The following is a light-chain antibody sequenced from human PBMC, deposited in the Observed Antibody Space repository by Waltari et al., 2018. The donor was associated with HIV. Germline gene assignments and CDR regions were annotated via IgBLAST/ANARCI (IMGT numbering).Light chain of an antibody. J-gene: IGKJ4*01. Sequence: EIVMTQSQATLSVSPGERATLSCRASQSVSSNLAWYQQKPGQAPRLLIYGASIRATGIPARFSGSGSGTEFTLTISILQSEDFAVYYCQQYNNWPRTFGGGTKVEIK. V-gene: IGKV3D-15*03. CDR2: GAS. CDR1: QSVSSN. CDR3: QQYNNWPRT.